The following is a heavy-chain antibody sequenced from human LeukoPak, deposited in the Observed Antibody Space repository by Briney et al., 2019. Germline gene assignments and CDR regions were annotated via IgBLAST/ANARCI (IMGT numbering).Heavy chain of an antibody. D-gene: IGHD6-13*01. V-gene: IGHV1-8*02. CDR3: ARPGIAAAGDHYYYYGMDV. CDR1: GYTFTSYY. CDR2: MNPNSGNT. Sequence: ASVKVSCKASGYTFTSYYMHWVRQAPGQGLEWMGWMNPNSGNTGYAQKFQGRVTMTRNTSISTAYMELSSLRSEDTAVYYCARPGIAAAGDHYYYYGMDVWGQGTTVTVSS. J-gene: IGHJ6*02.